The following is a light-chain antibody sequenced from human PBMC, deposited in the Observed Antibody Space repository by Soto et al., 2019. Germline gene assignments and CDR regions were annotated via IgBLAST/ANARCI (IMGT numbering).Light chain of an antibody. CDR3: QQYNSYSGT. CDR2: KAS. Sequence: DIQMTQSPSTLPASVGDRVTITCRASQTISNWLAWYQQKPGKAPKLLISKASTLQSGVPSRFSGSGSGTEFTLTISSLQPDDFATYYCQQYNSYSGTFGQGTKVEIK. CDR1: QTISNW. V-gene: IGKV1-5*03. J-gene: IGKJ1*01.